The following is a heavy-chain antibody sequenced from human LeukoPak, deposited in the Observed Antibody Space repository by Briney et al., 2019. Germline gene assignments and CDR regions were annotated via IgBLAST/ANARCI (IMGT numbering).Heavy chain of an antibody. CDR3: ARGPLRGIVATILFSHYYYGMDV. V-gene: IGHV4-34*01. Sequence: SETLSLTCAVYGGSFSGYYWSWVRQPPGKGLEWDGEINHSGSTNYNPSLKIRAIISVDTSNNQFSLKLSSVTAADTAVYYCARGPLRGIVATILFSHYYYGMDVWGQGTTVTVSS. CDR1: GGSFSGYY. J-gene: IGHJ6*02. D-gene: IGHD5-12*01. CDR2: INHSGST.